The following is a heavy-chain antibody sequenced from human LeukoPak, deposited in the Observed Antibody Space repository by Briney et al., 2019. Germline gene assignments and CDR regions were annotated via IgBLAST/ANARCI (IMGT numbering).Heavy chain of an antibody. V-gene: IGHV3-30*02. CDR1: GFTFSSYG. CDR3: AKDQKIRFLEWLFYFDY. J-gene: IGHJ4*02. D-gene: IGHD3-3*01. Sequence: GGSLRLSCAASGFTFSSYGMHWVRQAPGKGLEWVAFIRYDGSNKYYADSVKGRFTISRDNSKNTLYLQMNSLRAEDTAVYYCAKDQKIRFLEWLFYFDYWGQGTLVTVSS. CDR2: IRYDGSNK.